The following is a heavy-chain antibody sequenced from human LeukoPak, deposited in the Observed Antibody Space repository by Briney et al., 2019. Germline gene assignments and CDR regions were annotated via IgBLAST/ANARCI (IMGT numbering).Heavy chain of an antibody. CDR3: ARERGGYSYGLIYYYYYMDV. V-gene: IGHV4-34*01. J-gene: IGHJ6*03. Sequence: SETLSLTCAVYDGSFSGYYWSWIGQPPGKGLEWIGEINHSGSTNYNPSLKSRVTISVDTSKNQFSLKLSSVTAADTAVYYCARERGGYSYGLIYYYYYMDVWGKGTTVTVSS. D-gene: IGHD5-18*01. CDR2: INHSGST. CDR1: DGSFSGYY.